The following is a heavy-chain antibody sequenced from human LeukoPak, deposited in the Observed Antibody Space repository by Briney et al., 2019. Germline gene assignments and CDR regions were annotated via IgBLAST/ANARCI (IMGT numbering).Heavy chain of an antibody. CDR1: GFTFSSYA. J-gene: IGHJ3*02. V-gene: IGHV3-23*01. CDR3: AKGGYDSSGYYVPEAFDI. Sequence: GGSLRLSCAASGFTFSSYAMSWVRQAPGKGLEWVSAISGSGGSTYYADSVKGRFTISRDNSKNTLYLQMNSLRAEDTAVYYCAKGGYDSSGYYVPEAFDIWGQGAMVTVSS. CDR2: ISGSGGST. D-gene: IGHD3-22*01.